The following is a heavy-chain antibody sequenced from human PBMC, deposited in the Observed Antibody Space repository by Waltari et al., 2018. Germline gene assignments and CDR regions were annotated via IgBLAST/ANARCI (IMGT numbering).Heavy chain of an antibody. V-gene: IGHV4-59*01. D-gene: IGHD2-15*01. Sequence: QVQLQESGPGLVKPSETLSLTCTVSGGPISSYYWSWIRQPPGKGLEWIGYIYYSGSTNYNPSLKSRVTISVDTSKNQFSLKLSSVTAADTAVYYCARSLGLGYCSGGSCYSVIYAFDIWGQGTMVTVSS. J-gene: IGHJ3*02. CDR1: GGPISSYY. CDR2: IYYSGST. CDR3: ARSLGLGYCSGGSCYSVIYAFDI.